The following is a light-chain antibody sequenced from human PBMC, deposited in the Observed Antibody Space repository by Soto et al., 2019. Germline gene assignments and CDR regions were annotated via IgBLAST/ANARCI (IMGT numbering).Light chain of an antibody. CDR1: NSNVGNYNL. V-gene: IGLV2-23*02. J-gene: IGLJ1*01. CDR2: EVT. Sequence: QSVLAQPASVSGSPGQSITISCTGTNSNVGNYNLVSWYQQHPGRAPKLLIYEVTKRPSGVSNRFSASKSGNTASLTISGLQAEDEADYYCCSYAGRSDCVFRTGTKATVL. CDR3: CSYAGRSDCV.